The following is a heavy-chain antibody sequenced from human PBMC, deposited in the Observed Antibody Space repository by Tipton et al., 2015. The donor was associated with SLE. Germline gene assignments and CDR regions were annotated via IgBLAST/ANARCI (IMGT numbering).Heavy chain of an antibody. CDR1: GYTFTSYD. D-gene: IGHD1-7*01. CDR2: MNPNSGNT. J-gene: IGHJ6*03. Sequence: QVQLVQSGPEVKKPGASVKVSCKASGYTFTSYDINWVRQATGQGLEWMGWMNPNSGNTGYAQKFQGRVTMTRNTSISTAYMELSSLRSEDTAVYYCARQELNQLELKGYYYYMDVWGKGTTVTVSS. CDR3: ARQELNQLELKGYYYYMDV. V-gene: IGHV1-8*01.